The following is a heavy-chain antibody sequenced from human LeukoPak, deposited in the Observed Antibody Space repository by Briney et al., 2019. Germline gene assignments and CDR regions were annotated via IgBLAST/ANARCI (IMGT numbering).Heavy chain of an antibody. J-gene: IGHJ5*02. V-gene: IGHV4-34*01. CDR1: GGSFSGYY. D-gene: IGHD3-3*01. Sequence: SETLSLTCAVYGGSFSGYYWSWIRQPPGKGLEWIGEINHSGSTNYNPSLKSRVTISVDTSKNQFSLKLNSVTAADTAVYYCAREGILGSYNWFDPWGQGTLVAVSS. CDR2: INHSGST. CDR3: AREGILGSYNWFDP.